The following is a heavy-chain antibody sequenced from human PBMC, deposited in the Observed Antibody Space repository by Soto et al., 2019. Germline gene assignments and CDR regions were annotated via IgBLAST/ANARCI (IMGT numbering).Heavy chain of an antibody. CDR3: TTGGVLRFLEWFQTTG. D-gene: IGHD3-3*01. CDR2: IKSKTDGGTT. CDR1: GFTFSNAW. V-gene: IGHV3-15*01. Sequence: GGSLRLSCAASGFTFSNAWMSWVRQAPGKGLEWVGRIKSKTDGGTTDYTAPVKGRFTISRDDSKNTLYLQMNSLKTEDTAVYYCTTGGVLRFLEWFQTTGWGQGTLVTVSS. J-gene: IGHJ4*02.